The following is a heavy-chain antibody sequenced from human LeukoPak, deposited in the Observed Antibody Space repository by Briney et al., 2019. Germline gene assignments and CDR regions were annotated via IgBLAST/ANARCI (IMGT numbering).Heavy chain of an antibody. V-gene: IGHV3-23*01. CDR1: GFSITTYT. CDR3: AKDQTPDSGWSFDY. Sequence: GGSLRLSCAASGFSITTYTINWVRQAPGKGWEWVSALIGSDGRTFYADSVKGRFTVSRDNSQNTVYLQMNSLRVGDTAIYYCAKDQTPDSGWSFDYWGQGTLVTVSS. CDR2: LIGSDGRT. D-gene: IGHD6-19*01. J-gene: IGHJ4*02.